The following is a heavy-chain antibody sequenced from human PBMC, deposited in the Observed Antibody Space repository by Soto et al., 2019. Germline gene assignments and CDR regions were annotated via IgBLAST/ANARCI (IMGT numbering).Heavy chain of an antibody. Sequence: ASVKVSCKASGYTFTSYGISWVRQAPGQGLEWMGWISAYNGNTNYAQKLQGRVTMTTDTSTSTAYMELRSLRSDDTAVYYCAREGGNPMNPINSAGYMDVWGKGTTVTVSS. CDR2: ISAYNGNT. D-gene: IGHD3-16*01. J-gene: IGHJ6*03. CDR3: AREGGNPMNPINSAGYMDV. V-gene: IGHV1-18*01. CDR1: GYTFTSYG.